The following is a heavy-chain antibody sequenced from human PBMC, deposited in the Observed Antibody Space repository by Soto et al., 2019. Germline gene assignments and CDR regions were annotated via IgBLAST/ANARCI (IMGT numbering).Heavy chain of an antibody. J-gene: IGHJ3*01. CDR3: ARGDRGAFDL. CDR1: GFKFSYYW. V-gene: IGHV3-74*03. CDR2: IHNDGSRT. Sequence: EVQLVESGGGLVKPGRSLSPSCAASGFKFSYYWMHWVRKTPGKGLLWVSHIHNDGSRTTYADSVKGRFTISRDNARNTVYLQMNSLRDDDTAVYYCARGDRGAFDLWGQGTAVTVSS. D-gene: IGHD1-26*01.